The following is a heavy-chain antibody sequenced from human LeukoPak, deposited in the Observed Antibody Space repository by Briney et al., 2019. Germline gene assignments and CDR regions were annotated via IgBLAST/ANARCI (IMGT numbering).Heavy chain of an antibody. CDR1: GFTFSSYW. J-gene: IGHJ4*02. Sequence: GGSLRLSCAASGFTFSSYWMNWARQAPGKGLEWVASINHNGNVNYYVDSVKGRFTISRDNAKNSLYLQMSNLRAEDTAVYYCAKQKSGYSYGSDYWGQGTLVTVSS. CDR3: AKQKSGYSYGSDY. CDR2: INHNGNVN. V-gene: IGHV3-7*03. D-gene: IGHD5-18*01.